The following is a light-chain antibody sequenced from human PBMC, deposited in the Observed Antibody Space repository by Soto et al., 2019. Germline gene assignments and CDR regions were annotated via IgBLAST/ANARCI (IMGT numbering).Light chain of an antibody. Sequence: EMVMTQSPATLSVSPGERATLSCRASQSVSSSLAWYQQKPGQAPRLLIYDASTRATGIPARFSGSGSGTEFTLTISSLQSEDFAVYYCQQYNNWPPEITFGQGTRLEIK. V-gene: IGKV3-15*01. CDR3: QQYNNWPPEIT. CDR1: QSVSSS. J-gene: IGKJ5*01. CDR2: DAS.